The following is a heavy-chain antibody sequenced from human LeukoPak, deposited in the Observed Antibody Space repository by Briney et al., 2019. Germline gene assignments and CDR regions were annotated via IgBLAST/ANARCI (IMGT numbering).Heavy chain of an antibody. V-gene: IGHV4-31*03. D-gene: IGHD3-22*01. CDR2: IYYSGST. CDR1: GGSISSGGYY. CDR3: ARDSSGYCNFDY. J-gene: IGHJ4*02. Sequence: SQTLSLTCTVSGGSISSGGYYWSWIRQHPGKGLEWIGYIYYSGSTYYNRSLKSRVTISVDTSKNQFSLKLSSVTAADTAVYYCARDSSGYCNFDYWGQGTLVTVSS.